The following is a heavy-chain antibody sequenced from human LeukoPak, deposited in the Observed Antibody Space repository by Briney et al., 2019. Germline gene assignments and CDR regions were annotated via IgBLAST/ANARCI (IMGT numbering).Heavy chain of an antibody. J-gene: IGHJ4*02. D-gene: IGHD6-13*01. CDR2: IYYSGST. CDR3: AREVAAAGSFDY. Sequence: SQTLSLTCTVSGGSISSYYWSWIRQPPGKGLEWIGYIYYSGSTNYNPSLKSRVTISVDTSKNQFSLKLSSVTAADTAVYYCAREVAAAGSFDYWGQGTLVTVSS. V-gene: IGHV4-59*01. CDR1: GGSISSYY.